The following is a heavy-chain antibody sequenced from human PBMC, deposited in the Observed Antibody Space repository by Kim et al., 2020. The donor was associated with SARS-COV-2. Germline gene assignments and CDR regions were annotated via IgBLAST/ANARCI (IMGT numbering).Heavy chain of an antibody. J-gene: IGHJ4*02. CDR2: IKQDGSEK. CDR1: GFTFSSYW. Sequence: GGSLRLSCAASGFTFSSYWMSWVRQAPGKGLEWVANIKQDGSEKYYVDSVKGRFTISRDNAKNSLYLQMNSLRAEDTAVYYCARERKKQQLVPLHWGQGTLVTVSS. D-gene: IGHD6-13*01. CDR3: ARERKKQQLVPLH. V-gene: IGHV3-7*03.